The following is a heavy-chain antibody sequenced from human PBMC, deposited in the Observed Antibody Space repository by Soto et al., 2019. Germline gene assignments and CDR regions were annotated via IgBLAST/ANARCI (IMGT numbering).Heavy chain of an antibody. Sequence: QVQLVQSGAEVRKPGASVKVSCKASGYTFTTYGISWVRQAPGQGLEWMGWISGYNGHTKYAQKFQGRVTMTTDTPTGTVYMALPRMRSDDTAVYYCAREGEMPYYYYGLAVWGQGTTVTVSS. D-gene: IGHD3-16*01. CDR3: AREGEMPYYYYGLAV. CDR2: ISGYNGHT. V-gene: IGHV1-18*01. J-gene: IGHJ6*02. CDR1: GYTFTTYG.